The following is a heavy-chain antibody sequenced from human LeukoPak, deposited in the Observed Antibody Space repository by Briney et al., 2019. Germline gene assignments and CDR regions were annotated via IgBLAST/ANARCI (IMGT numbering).Heavy chain of an antibody. CDR3: AREGGGQWLITGHFDY. CDR1: GFTFSSYW. CDR2: IKQDGSEK. Sequence: GGSLRLSCAASGFTFSSYWMSWVRQAPGKGLEWVANIKQDGSEKYYVDSVKGRFTISRDNAKNSLYLQMNSLRAEDTAAYYCAREGGGQWLITGHFDYWGQGTLVTVSS. D-gene: IGHD6-19*01. J-gene: IGHJ4*02. V-gene: IGHV3-7*03.